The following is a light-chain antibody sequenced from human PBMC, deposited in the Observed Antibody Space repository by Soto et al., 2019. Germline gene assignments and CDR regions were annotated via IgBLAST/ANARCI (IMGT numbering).Light chain of an antibody. Sequence: ALTQPASVSGSPGQSITISCTGTSSDVGGYNYVSWYQQHPGKAPKLMIYDVSNRPSGVSNRFSGSKSGNTASLTISGLQAEDEADYYCSSYASSSTHYVFGTGTKVTV. CDR2: DVS. CDR1: SSDVGGYNY. J-gene: IGLJ1*01. V-gene: IGLV2-14*01. CDR3: SSYASSSTHYV.